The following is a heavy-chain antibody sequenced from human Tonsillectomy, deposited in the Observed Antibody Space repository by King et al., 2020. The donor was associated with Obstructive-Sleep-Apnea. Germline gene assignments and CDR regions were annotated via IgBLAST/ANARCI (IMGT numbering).Heavy chain of an antibody. V-gene: IGHV1-8*01. Sequence: VQLVESGAEVKKPGASVKVPCKASGYTFTSYDINWVRQATEQGLEWMGWMNPNSGNTGYAQKFQGRVTMTRNTSISTAYMELSSLRSEDTAVYYCARDPCIAAAGTDAFDIWGQGTMVTVSS. CDR1: GYTFTSYD. J-gene: IGHJ3*02. CDR2: MNPNSGNT. CDR3: ARDPCIAAAGTDAFDI. D-gene: IGHD6-13*01.